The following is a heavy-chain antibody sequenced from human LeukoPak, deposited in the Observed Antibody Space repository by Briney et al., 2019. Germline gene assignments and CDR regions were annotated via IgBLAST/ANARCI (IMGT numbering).Heavy chain of an antibody. J-gene: IGHJ4*02. CDR2: SSYDGANK. CDR3: AADYGDYVSPSD. D-gene: IGHD4-17*01. V-gene: IGHV3-30*04. CDR1: GFNFRDSA. Sequence: GPSLRLSCAASGFNFRDSAMHWVRQPPGKGREGVAVSSYDGANKYYADSVNGRFTISRDNSKNTLFLQMNNLRLEDTAVYYCAADYGDYVSPSDWGQGSLVIVSS.